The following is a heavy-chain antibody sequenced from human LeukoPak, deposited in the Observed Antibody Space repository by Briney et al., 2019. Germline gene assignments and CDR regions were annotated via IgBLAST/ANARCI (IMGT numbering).Heavy chain of an antibody. CDR3: AKGPIAVAGHYFDY. CDR1: GFTFSSYG. V-gene: IGHV3-30*02. Sequence: GGSLRLSCAASGFTFSSYGMHWVRQAPGKGLEWVAFIRYDGSNKYYADSVKGRFTISRDNSKNTLYLQMNSLRAEDTAVYYCAKGPIAVAGHYFDYWGQGTLVTVSS. J-gene: IGHJ4*02. D-gene: IGHD6-19*01. CDR2: IRYDGSNK.